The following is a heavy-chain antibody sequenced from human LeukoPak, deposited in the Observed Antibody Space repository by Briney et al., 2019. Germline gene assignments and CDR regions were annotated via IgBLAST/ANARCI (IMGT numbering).Heavy chain of an antibody. D-gene: IGHD2-15*01. Sequence: GGSLRLSCAASGFTFSNYWMHWVRQAPGKGLVWVSRINSDGSSTTYADSVKGRFTISRDNAKNTLYLQMNSLRVEDTAIYCCARGGSCSGGNCKYTRKEIDYWGQGTLVTVSS. J-gene: IGHJ4*02. CDR3: ARGGSCSGGNCKYTRKEIDY. CDR1: GFTFSNYW. CDR2: INSDGSST. V-gene: IGHV3-74*01.